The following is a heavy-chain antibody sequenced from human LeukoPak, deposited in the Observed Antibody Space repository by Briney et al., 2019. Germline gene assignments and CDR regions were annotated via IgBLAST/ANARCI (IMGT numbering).Heavy chain of an antibody. Sequence: SETLSLTCTVSGGSITSYYWSWIRQPPGKGLEWIGYVYYSGSTNYNPSLNSRVTISADTSKKQFSLKLNSVTAADTAVYYCARRLRSSTIFDPWGQGTLVTVSS. CDR2: VYYSGST. V-gene: IGHV4-59*01. CDR3: ARRLRSSTIFDP. CDR1: GGSITSYY. D-gene: IGHD3-3*01. J-gene: IGHJ5*02.